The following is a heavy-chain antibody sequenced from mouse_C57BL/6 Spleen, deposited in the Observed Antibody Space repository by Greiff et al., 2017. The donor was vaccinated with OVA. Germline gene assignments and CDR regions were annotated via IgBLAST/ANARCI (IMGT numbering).Heavy chain of an antibody. D-gene: IGHD2-4*01. CDR2: IYPGNSDT. Sequence: EVQLQESGTVLARPGASVKMSCKTSGYTFTSYWMHWVKQRPGQGLEWIGAIYPGNSDTSYNQKFKGKAKLTAVTSASTAYMELSSLTKEDSAVYYCTRCPHYDYDGTWFAYWGQGTLVTVSA. CDR1: GYTFTSYW. J-gene: IGHJ3*01. CDR3: TRCPHYDYDGTWFAY. V-gene: IGHV1-5*01.